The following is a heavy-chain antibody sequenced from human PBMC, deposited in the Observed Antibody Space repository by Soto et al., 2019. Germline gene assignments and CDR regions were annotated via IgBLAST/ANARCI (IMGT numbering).Heavy chain of an antibody. J-gene: IGHJ4*02. Sequence: QVQLQQWGAGLLKPSETLSLTCAVYGGSFSGYYWSWIRQPPGKGLEWIGEINHSGSTNYNPSLQSRVTISVDTSKNQFSLKLSSVTAADTAVYYCARGLLPIFGVVTTFDYWGQGTLVTVSS. D-gene: IGHD3-3*01. CDR1: GGSFSGYY. CDR3: ARGLLPIFGVVTTFDY. V-gene: IGHV4-34*01. CDR2: INHSGST.